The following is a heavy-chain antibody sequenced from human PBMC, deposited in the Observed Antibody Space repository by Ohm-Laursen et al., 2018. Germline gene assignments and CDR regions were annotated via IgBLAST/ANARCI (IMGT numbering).Heavy chain of an antibody. J-gene: IGHJ4*02. CDR3: ARLPYSSGWNFDY. D-gene: IGHD6-19*01. Sequence: SDTLSLTCTVYGGSFSGYYWSWIRQPPGKGLEWIGEINHSGSTNYNPSLKSRVTISVDTSKNQFSLKLSSVTAADTAVYYCARLPYSSGWNFDYWGQGTLVTVSS. CDR2: INHSGST. V-gene: IGHV4-34*01. CDR1: GGSFSGYY.